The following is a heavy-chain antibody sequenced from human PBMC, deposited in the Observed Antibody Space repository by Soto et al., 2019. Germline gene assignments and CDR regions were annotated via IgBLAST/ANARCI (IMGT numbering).Heavy chain of an antibody. CDR3: ERAHVTDYNSRDYHYYFAMGV. J-gene: IGHJ6*02. Sequence: PSQTLSLTCVVSGGTVGCDDLYWSWIRHLLGKGLEWIPNVYHNGTTYYYPSLQSRVSGSVDTSQNQFSLILASVTAADTAVYYCERAHVTDYNSRDYHYYFAMGVCGQGTSVTDSS. V-gene: IGHV4-31*02. CDR1: GGTVGCDDLY. D-gene: IGHD3-22*01. CDR2: VYHNGTT.